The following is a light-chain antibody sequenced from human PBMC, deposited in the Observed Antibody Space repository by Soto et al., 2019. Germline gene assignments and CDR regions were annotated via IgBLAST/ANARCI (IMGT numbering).Light chain of an antibody. CDR2: RAS. J-gene: IGKJ4*01. V-gene: IGKV3-15*01. CDR1: QNIYYN. CDR3: LQYDNWLLT. Sequence: ILMTQSPATVSVSPGESDTLSCRASQNIYYNVAWYQQRPGQAPRLLIYRASTRAPGVPARFSGSGSGTEFTLTISSLQPEDFAVYYCLQYDNWLLTIGGVTKVEIK.